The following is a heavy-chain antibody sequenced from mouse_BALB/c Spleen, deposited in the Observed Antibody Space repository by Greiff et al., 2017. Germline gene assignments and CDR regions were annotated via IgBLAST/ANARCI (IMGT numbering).Heavy chain of an antibody. CDR3: ARTYYRYDNNAMDY. J-gene: IGHJ4*01. Sequence: VMLVESGPDLVAPSQSLSITCTVSGFSLTSYGVHWVRQPPGKGLEWLVVIWSDGSKTYNSALISRLSISKDNSTSHVFLKMNSLQTDDTAMYYCARTYYRYDNNAMDYGGQGTSVTVSS. V-gene: IGHV2-6*02. CDR2: IWSDGSK. CDR1: GFSLTSYG. D-gene: IGHD2-14*01.